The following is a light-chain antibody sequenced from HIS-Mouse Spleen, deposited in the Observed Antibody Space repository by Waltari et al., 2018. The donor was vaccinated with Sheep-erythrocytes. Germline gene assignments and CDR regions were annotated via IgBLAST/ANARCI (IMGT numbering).Light chain of an antibody. V-gene: IGLV2-11*01. J-gene: IGLJ1*01. Sequence: QSALTQPRSVSGSPGQSVTIPCSGTSSYAGGYNYLPRYQQHPGKAPKLMIYDVSKRPSGVPDRFSGSKSGNTASLTISGLQAEDEADYYCCSYAGSYNHVFATGTKVTVL. CDR3: CSYAGSYNHV. CDR2: DVS. CDR1: SSYAGGYNY.